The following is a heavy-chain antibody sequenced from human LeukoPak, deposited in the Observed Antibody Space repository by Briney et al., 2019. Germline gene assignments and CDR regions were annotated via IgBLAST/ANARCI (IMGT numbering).Heavy chain of an antibody. V-gene: IGHV3-23*01. Sequence: GGSLRLSCAASGFTFSSYAMSWVRQAPGKGLEWVSAISGSGGSTYYADSVKGRFTISRDNSKNTLYLQMNSLRAEDTALYYCARDQGYYDSSDAFDIWGQGTMVTVSS. CDR1: GFTFSSYA. D-gene: IGHD3-22*01. CDR2: ISGSGGST. CDR3: ARDQGYYDSSDAFDI. J-gene: IGHJ3*02.